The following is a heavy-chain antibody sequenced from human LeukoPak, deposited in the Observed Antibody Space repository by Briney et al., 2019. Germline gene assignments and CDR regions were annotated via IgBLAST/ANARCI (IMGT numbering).Heavy chain of an antibody. J-gene: IGHJ6*02. CDR1: GGSFSGYY. CDR2: INHSGST. Sequence: PSETLSLACAVCGGSFSGYYWSWIRQPPGKGLEWIGEINHSGSTNYNPSLKSRVTISVDTSKNQFSLKLSSVTAADTAVYYCAREKKKSKGLWVDYYYYGMDVWGQGTTVTVSS. CDR3: AREKKKSKGLWVDYYYYGMDV. V-gene: IGHV4-34*01. D-gene: IGHD3-16*01.